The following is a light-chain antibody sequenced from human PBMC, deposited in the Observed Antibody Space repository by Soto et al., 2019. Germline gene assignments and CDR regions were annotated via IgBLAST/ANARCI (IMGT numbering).Light chain of an antibody. CDR2: APS. CDR1: QSITNY. CDR3: QQTCTSPLYT. Sequence: DIQMTQSPSSLSASVGDRVTITCRTSQSITNYLNWYQQKPGKAPKLLIYAPSTLQSWVSSMFSGSGSGTDFTLTISSLQPGDFGSYYCQQTCTSPLYTFGQGTKLEI. V-gene: IGKV1-39*01. J-gene: IGKJ2*01.